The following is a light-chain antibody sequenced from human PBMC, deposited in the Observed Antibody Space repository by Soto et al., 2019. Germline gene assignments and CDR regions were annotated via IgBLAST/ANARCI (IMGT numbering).Light chain of an antibody. CDR1: NIGSKS. J-gene: IGLJ2*01. CDR2: YDT. Sequence: SYVLTQPPSVSVAPGKTARITCGGNNIGSKSVHWYQQKPGQAPVLVIYYDTNRPSGIPERFSGSNSGNTATLTISRVEAGDEADYYCQVWDSSSDHPVVFGEGTKLTVL. CDR3: QVWDSSSDHPVV. V-gene: IGLV3-21*04.